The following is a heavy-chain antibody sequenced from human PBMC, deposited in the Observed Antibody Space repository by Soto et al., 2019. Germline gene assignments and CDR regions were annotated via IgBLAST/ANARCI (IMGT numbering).Heavy chain of an antibody. J-gene: IGHJ6*02. V-gene: IGHV3-30-3*01. Sequence: PEVTLRHSCAFSADTYSSFPMPVVRQAAGKGLEWVAVISYDGSNKYYADSVKGRFTISRDNSKNTLYLQMNSLRAEDTAVYYCARDRCSSTSCHYGMDVWGQGT. CDR2: ISYDGSNK. D-gene: IGHD2-2*01. CDR3: ARDRCSSTSCHYGMDV. CDR1: ADTYSSFP.